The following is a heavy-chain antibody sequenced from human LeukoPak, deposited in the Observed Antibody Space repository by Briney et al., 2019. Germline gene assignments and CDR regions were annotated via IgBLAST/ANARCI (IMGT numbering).Heavy chain of an antibody. J-gene: IGHJ1*01. CDR1: VYTFTNFY. CDR3: ARDLGHYYDSKKAYFQH. V-gene: IGHV1-2*02. D-gene: IGHD3-22*01. Sequence: ASVKVSCKASVYTFTNFYIHWVRQAPGQGLEWMGWMNPNSGDTSYAREFQDRVTMTRDTSLSTAYMELSSLRSEDTAVYYCARDLGHYYDSKKAYFQHWGQGTLVTVSS. CDR2: MNPNSGDT.